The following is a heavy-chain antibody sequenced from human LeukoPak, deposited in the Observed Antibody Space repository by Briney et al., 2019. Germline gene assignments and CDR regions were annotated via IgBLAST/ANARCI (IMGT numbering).Heavy chain of an antibody. J-gene: IGHJ4*02. D-gene: IGHD3-22*01. CDR2: ISGSGGST. CDR1: GFTFSSYA. CDR3: AKDPQDYYDSSGFPNY. Sequence: GGSLRLSCAASGFTFSSYAMSWVRQAPGKGLEWVSAISGSGGSTYYADSVKGRFTISRDNSKNTLYLQMNSLRAEDTAVYYCAKDPQDYYDSSGFPNYWGQGTLVTVS. V-gene: IGHV3-23*01.